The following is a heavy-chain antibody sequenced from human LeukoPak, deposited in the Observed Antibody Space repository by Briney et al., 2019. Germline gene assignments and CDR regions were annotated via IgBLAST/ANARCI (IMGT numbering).Heavy chain of an antibody. CDR1: GGSISSGGYY. Sequence: SETLSLTCTVSGGSISSGGYYWSWIRQHPGKGLEWIGYIYYSGSTYYNPSLKSRVTISVDTSKNQFSLKLNSVTAADTAVYYCARDSAYGDYGDYYYYMDVWGKGTTVTVSS. D-gene: IGHD4-17*01. CDR2: IYYSGST. V-gene: IGHV4-31*03. J-gene: IGHJ6*03. CDR3: ARDSAYGDYGDYYYYMDV.